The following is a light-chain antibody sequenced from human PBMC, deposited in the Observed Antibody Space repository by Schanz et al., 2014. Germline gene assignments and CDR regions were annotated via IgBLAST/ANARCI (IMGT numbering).Light chain of an antibody. J-gene: IGKJ1*01. CDR1: QGVSSW. CDR2: SAS. CDR3: QQTGSFPRT. V-gene: IGKV1D-12*01. Sequence: DIPMTQSPSSVSASVGDRVTLSCRASQGVSSWLAWYQHKPGTAPKLLIFSASTLQAGVPSRFSGSGSGTDFTLTINSLQPEDFATYYCQQTGSFPRTFGQGTRVDIK.